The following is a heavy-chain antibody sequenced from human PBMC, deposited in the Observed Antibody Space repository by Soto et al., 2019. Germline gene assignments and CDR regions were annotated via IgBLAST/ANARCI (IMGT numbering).Heavy chain of an antibody. CDR3: AKTKPSRAHTSGWNDWFDP. J-gene: IGHJ5*02. CDR2: VSGHSRSI. CDR1: GFTLSNYA. D-gene: IGHD6-19*01. Sequence: DVQLLESGGGLVQPGGSLRLTCAASGFTLSNYAMSWVRQAPGKGLEWVSVVSGHSRSIYYADSVRGRFTISRDNSKNTLYLHMNSLRVEDTAVYHCAKTKPSRAHTSGWNDWFDPWGQGTLVTVSS. V-gene: IGHV3-23*01.